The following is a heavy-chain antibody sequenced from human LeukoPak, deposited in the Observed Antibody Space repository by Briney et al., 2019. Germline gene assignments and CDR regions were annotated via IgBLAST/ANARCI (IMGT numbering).Heavy chain of an antibody. V-gene: IGHV3-30*02. CDR1: GFTFSTYW. J-gene: IGHJ4*02. CDR2: IESDGSIK. D-gene: IGHD6-6*01. Sequence: GGSLRLSCAASGFTFSTYWMNWVRQAPGKGLEWVAFIESDGSIKRYADSVKGRLTISRDNSKNTLCLQMNSLRAEDTAVYYCARDQYRSSNYFDFWGQGTLVTVSS. CDR3: ARDQYRSSNYFDF.